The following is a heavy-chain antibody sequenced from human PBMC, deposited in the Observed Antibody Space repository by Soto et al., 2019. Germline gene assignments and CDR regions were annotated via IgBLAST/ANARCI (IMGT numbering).Heavy chain of an antibody. CDR2: IYWDDDK. V-gene: IGHV2-5*02. CDR3: AHGLEYSSSWFVDPYYFDY. D-gene: IGHD6-13*01. Sequence: QITLKESGPTLVKPTQTLTLTCTFSGFSLSTSGVGVGWIRQPPGKALEWLALIYWDDDKRYSPSLKSRLTITKDTSKNQVVLTMTNMDPVDTATYYCAHGLEYSSSWFVDPYYFDYWGQGTLVTVSS. J-gene: IGHJ4*02. CDR1: GFSLSTSGVG.